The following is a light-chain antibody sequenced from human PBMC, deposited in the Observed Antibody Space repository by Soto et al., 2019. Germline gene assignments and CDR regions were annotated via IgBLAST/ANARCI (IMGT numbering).Light chain of an antibody. CDR1: SGSVSTTYY. CDR3: VLYMGSGISV. CDR2: STD. J-gene: IGLJ2*01. V-gene: IGLV8-61*01. Sequence: QTVVTQEPSFSVSPGGTVTLTCGLSSGSVSTTYYPSWYQQTPGQAPRTLIYSTDTRSSGVPDRFSGSIVGNKAALTITGAQADDESDYYCVLYMGSGISVFGGGTKLPS.